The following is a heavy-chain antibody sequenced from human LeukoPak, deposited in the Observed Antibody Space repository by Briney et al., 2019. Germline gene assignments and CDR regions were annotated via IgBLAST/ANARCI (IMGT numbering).Heavy chain of an antibody. CDR1: GGSISSSGSY. CDR3: ARYESSAYGIDV. J-gene: IGHJ2*01. D-gene: IGHD3-22*01. CDR2: IYYSGST. V-gene: IGHV4-39*01. Sequence: SETLSLTCTVSGGSISSSGSYWGWIRQPPGMGLEWIGSIYYSGSTYYNPSLKSRVTISVDTSKNQFSLKVSSVAAADTAVYYCARYESSAYGIDVWGRGTLVTVSS.